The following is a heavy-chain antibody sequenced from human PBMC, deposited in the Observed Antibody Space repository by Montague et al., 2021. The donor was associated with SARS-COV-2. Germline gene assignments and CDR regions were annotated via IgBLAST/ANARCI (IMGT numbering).Heavy chain of an antibody. V-gene: IGHV4-59*13. CDR1: GGSISSYF. CDR2: FYHSGGT. J-gene: IGHJ4*02. Sequence: SETLSLTCTVSGGSISSYFWSWIRQSPGKGLEWIGYFYHSGGTKYNPSLKSRVTISGDTSKNQFSLKLSSVTTADTAVYYCARSWAVPMDWGQGTLVTVSS. D-gene: IGHD1-1*01. CDR3: ARSWAVPMD.